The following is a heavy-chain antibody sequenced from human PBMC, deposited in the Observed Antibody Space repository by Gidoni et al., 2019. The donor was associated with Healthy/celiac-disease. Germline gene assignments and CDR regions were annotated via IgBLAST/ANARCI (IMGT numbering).Heavy chain of an antibody. D-gene: IGHD6-19*01. CDR3: ARDRQWLARGWFDP. CDR2: IYTSGST. V-gene: IGHV4-4*07. Sequence: QVQLQESGPGLVKPSATLSLTCTVSGGSISSYYWSWIRQPAGKGLEWLGRIYTSGSTNYNPSLKSRVNMSVDTSKNQFSLKLSSVTAADTAVYYCARDRQWLARGWFDPWGQGTLVTVSS. CDR1: GGSISSYY. J-gene: IGHJ5*02.